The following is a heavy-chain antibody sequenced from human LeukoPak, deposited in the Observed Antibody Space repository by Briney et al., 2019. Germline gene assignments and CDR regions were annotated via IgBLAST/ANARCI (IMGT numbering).Heavy chain of an antibody. V-gene: IGHV4-59*01. CDR2: IYYSGST. J-gene: IGHJ4*02. Sequence: SETLSLTCTVSGGSISSYYWSWIRQPPGKGLEWIGYIYYSGSTNYNPSLKSRVTISVDTPKNQFSLKLSSVTAADTAVYYCARGIKNTYYDFWSGYNLDYWGQGTLVTVSS. CDR1: GGSISSYY. CDR3: ARGIKNTYYDFWSGYNLDY. D-gene: IGHD3-3*01.